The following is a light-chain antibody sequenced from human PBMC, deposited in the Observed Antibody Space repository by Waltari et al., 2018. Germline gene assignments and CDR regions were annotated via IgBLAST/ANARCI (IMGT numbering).Light chain of an antibody. CDR3: QQYYTVPVS. CDR1: QSVLYSSNNKNY. J-gene: IGKJ3*01. Sequence: DIVMTQSPDSLAVSLGERATINCKSSQSVLYSSNNKNYLAWYQQKPGQPPKLLIYWASTRESGVPDRFRGSGSGTDFTLTISSLQAEDVAVYYCQQYYTVPVSFGPGTTVDLK. V-gene: IGKV4-1*01. CDR2: WAS.